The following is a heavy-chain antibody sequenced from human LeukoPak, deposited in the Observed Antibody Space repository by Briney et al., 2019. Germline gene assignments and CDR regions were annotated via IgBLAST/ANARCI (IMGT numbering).Heavy chain of an antibody. CDR1: GFTFSSYA. CDR3: ANGNRCTSPNCLGYYYFYMDV. Sequence: GGSLRLSCAASGFTFSSYAMNWVRQAPGRGLEWVSGFSGSGGTTYYADSVKGRFTISRDNSKNTLYLQMNSLRSEDTAVYYCANGNRCTSPNCLGYYYFYMDVWGKGTTVTVSS. D-gene: IGHD2-8*01. V-gene: IGHV3-23*01. CDR2: FSGSGGTT. J-gene: IGHJ6*03.